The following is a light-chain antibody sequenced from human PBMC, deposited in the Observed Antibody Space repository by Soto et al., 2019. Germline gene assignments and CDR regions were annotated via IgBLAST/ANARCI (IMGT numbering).Light chain of an antibody. J-gene: IGLJ1*01. CDR2: EVT. V-gene: IGLV2-14*01. CDR1: SSDVGAYHF. CDR3: SSYTSSNTPYV. Sequence: QSALTQPASVSGSPGQSITISCTGSSSDVGAYHFVSWYQHHPGKAPKLILYEVTARPSGVSSRFSGSKSGNTASLTISGLQADDEANYYSSSYTSSNTPYVFGTGTKGTVL.